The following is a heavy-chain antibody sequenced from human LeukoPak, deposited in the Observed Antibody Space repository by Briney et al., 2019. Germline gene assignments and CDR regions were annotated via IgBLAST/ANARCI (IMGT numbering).Heavy chain of an antibody. J-gene: IGHJ5*02. D-gene: IGHD2-15*01. CDR2: INHSGST. CDR1: GGSFSGYY. V-gene: IGHV4-34*01. CDR3: ARDQGYLVDP. Sequence: SETLSLTCAVYGGSFSGYYWSWIRQPPGKGLEWIGEINHSGSTNYNPSLKSRVTISVDTSKNQFSLKLSSVTAADTVVYYCARDQGYLVDPWGQGTLVTVSS.